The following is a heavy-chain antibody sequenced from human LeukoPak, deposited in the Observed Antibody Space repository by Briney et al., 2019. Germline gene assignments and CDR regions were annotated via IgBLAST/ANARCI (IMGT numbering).Heavy chain of an antibody. Sequence: PGGSLRLSCAASGFTFSGYWMSWVRQAPGKGLEWVANIKQDGSEKYYVDSVKGRFTISRDNAKNSLYLQMNSLRAEDTAVYYCATSGYCSSTSCAGGMDVWGKGTTVTVSS. CDR3: ATSGYCSSTSCAGGMDV. J-gene: IGHJ6*04. CDR1: GFTFSGYW. CDR2: IKQDGSEK. D-gene: IGHD2-2*01. V-gene: IGHV3-7*03.